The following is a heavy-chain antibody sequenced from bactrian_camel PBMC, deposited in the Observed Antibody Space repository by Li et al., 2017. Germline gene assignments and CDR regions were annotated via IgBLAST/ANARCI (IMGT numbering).Heavy chain of an antibody. CDR2: IYTGGDTT. D-gene: IGHD2*01. J-gene: IGHJ4*01. Sequence: DVQLVESGGGSVQAGESLRLSCVASGPTLVTHYMGWFRQVPGKGREGVATIYTGGDTTYYAQSVEGRFTISQDSAKNTVYLQMNSLKPEDTAMYYCAADRRLTRIAHCGSWSKRPTSPYWGQGTQVTVS. CDR3: AADRRLTRIAHCGSWSKRPTSPY. CDR1: GPTLVTHY. V-gene: IGHV3S40*01.